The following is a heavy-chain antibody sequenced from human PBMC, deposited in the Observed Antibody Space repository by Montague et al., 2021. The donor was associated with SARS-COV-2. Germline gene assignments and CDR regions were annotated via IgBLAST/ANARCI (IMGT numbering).Heavy chain of an antibody. V-gene: IGHV4-59*05. CDR3: ARRPGTFGAAFDI. Sequence: LRLSCAASGFTFSSYAMHWVRQAPGKGLEWIGLIYHSGGTYNGPSLKRRFSISVDTSKNQFSLKVTSVTAADTAVYYCARRPGTFGAAFDIWGLGTMVTVSS. CDR1: GFTFSSYAMH. CDR2: IYHSGGT. J-gene: IGHJ3*02. D-gene: IGHD3-10*01.